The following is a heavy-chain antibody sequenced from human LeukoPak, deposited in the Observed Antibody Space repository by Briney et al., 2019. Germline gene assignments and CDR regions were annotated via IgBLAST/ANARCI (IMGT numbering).Heavy chain of an antibody. Sequence: GGSLRLSCAASGFTFSDYWMSWVRQAPGEWLVWVANIGQDGILKSFVDSVEGRFTISRDNAKNSLYLQMDSLRAEDTAVYYCARGGEGMLSPRPEDYWGQGTLVTVSS. D-gene: IGHD2-8*01. CDR3: ARGGEGMLSPRPEDY. CDR2: IGQDGILK. J-gene: IGHJ4*02. CDR1: GFTFSDYW. V-gene: IGHV3-7*01.